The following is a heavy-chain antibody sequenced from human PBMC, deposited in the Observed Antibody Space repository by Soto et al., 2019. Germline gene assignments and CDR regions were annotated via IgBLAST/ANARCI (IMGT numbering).Heavy chain of an antibody. CDR1: GGSISSSNW. V-gene: IGHV4-4*02. J-gene: IGHJ5*02. D-gene: IGHD2-15*01. Sequence: PSETLSLTCAVSGGSISSSNWWSWVRQPPGKGLEWIGEIYHSGSTNYNPSLKSRVTISVDKSKNQFSLKLSSVTAADTAVYYCARDKSVAANWGGWFDPWGQGTLVTVSS. CDR3: ARDKSVAANWGGWFDP. CDR2: IYHSGST.